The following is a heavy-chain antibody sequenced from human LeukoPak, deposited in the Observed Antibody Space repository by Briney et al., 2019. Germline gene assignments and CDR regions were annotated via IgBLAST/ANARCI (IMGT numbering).Heavy chain of an antibody. Sequence: GGSLRLSCAASGFTVSSNYMSWVRQAPGKGLEWVSVIYSGGSTYYADSVKGRFTISRDNSKNTLYLQMNSLRAEDTAVYYCARDRSGSITMIEGAFDIWGQGTMVTVSS. CDR2: IYSGGST. D-gene: IGHD3-22*01. CDR1: GFTVSSNY. CDR3: ARDRSGSITMIEGAFDI. J-gene: IGHJ3*02. V-gene: IGHV3-53*01.